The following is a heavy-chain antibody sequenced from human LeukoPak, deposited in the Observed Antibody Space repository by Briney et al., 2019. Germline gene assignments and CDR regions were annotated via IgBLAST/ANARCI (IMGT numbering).Heavy chain of an antibody. CDR1: GFTVSSNY. V-gene: IGHV3-53*01. Sequence: PGGSLRLSCAASGFTVSSNYMSWVRQAPGKGLEWVSVIYSGGSTYYADSVKGRFTISRDNSKNTLYLQMNSLRAEDTAVYYCARFYSGSYYYHGKDAFDIWGQGTMVTVSS. CDR2: IYSGGST. J-gene: IGHJ3*02. CDR3: ARFYSGSYYYHGKDAFDI. D-gene: IGHD1-26*01.